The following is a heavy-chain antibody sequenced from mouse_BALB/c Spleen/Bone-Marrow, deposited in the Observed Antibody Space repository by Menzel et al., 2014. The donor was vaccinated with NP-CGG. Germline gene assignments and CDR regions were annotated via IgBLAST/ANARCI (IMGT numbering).Heavy chain of an antibody. CDR1: GFSLTSYG. V-gene: IGHV2-3*01. Sequence: QVQLKESGPGLVAPSQSLSITCTVSGFSLTSYGVSWVRQPPGKGLECLGAIWGDGSTNYHSSFISRLSISKDNSKSQVFIKLTSLQTDDTATYYCARLAKTWYFDVWGAGTTVTVPS. CDR2: IWGDGST. CDR3: ARLAKTWYFDV. D-gene: IGHD2-10*02. J-gene: IGHJ1*01.